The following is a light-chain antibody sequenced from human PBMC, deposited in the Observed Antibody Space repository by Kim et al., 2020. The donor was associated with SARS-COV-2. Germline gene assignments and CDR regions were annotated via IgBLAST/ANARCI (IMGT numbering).Light chain of an antibody. J-gene: IGKJ2*01. Sequence: SDSVGDKVTSTCRASQSVSDYLAWDQQKPGKAPKLLMYDVSTLGNGVASRFSGSGSGTEFALTITGLQPEDFTTYYCQQYKGYPYTFGQGTKLEI. CDR3: QQYKGYPYT. CDR2: DVS. CDR1: QSVSDY. V-gene: IGKV1-5*01.